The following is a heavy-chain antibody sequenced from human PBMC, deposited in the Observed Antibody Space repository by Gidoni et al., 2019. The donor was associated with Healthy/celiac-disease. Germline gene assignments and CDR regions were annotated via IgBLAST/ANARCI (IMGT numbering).Heavy chain of an antibody. V-gene: IGHV4-31*03. Sequence: QVQLQESGPGLVKPSQTLSLTCTVSGGSISSGVYYWSWIRQHPGKGLEWIGYIYYSGSTYYNPSLKSRVTISVDTSKNQFSLKLSSVTAADTAVYYCARDRYDSSGYHHYYFDYWGQGTLVTVSS. D-gene: IGHD3-22*01. CDR3: ARDRYDSSGYHHYYFDY. J-gene: IGHJ4*02. CDR1: GGSISSGVYY. CDR2: IYYSGST.